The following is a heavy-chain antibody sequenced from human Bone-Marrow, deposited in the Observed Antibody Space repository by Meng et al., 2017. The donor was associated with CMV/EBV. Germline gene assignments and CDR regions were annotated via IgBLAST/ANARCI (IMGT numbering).Heavy chain of an antibody. D-gene: IGHD4-23*01. Sequence: LRLSCTVSGGSISSGDYYWSWIRQPPGKGLEWIGYIYYSGSTYYNPSLKSRVTISVDTSKNQFSLKLSSVTAADTAMYYCARLRWPNYGMDVWGQGTTVTVSS. CDR3: ARLRWPNYGMDV. J-gene: IGHJ6*02. V-gene: IGHV4-30-4*08. CDR1: GGSISSGDYY. CDR2: IYYSGST.